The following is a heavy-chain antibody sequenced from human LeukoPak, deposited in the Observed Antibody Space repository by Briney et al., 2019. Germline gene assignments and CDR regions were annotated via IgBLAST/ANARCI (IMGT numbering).Heavy chain of an antibody. CDR2: INPNSGGT. Sequence: ASVKVSCKASGYTFTSYGISWVRQAPGQGLEWMGWINPNSGGTNYAQKFQGRVTMTRDTSISTAYMELSRLRSDDTAVYYCASKKRGGYSGYDPLDYWGQGTLVTVSS. J-gene: IGHJ4*02. CDR3: ASKKRGGYSGYDPLDY. CDR1: GYTFTSYG. V-gene: IGHV1-2*02. D-gene: IGHD5-12*01.